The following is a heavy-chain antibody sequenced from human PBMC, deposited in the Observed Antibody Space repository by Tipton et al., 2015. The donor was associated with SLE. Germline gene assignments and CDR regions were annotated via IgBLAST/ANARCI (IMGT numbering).Heavy chain of an antibody. V-gene: IGHV4-30-2*04. Sequence: YLCGTTYYNPSLRSRVTISVDTSKNQFSLTVSSVTAADTAVYYCAKGPNIVVVPAAPFDNWGQGTLVIVSS. J-gene: IGHJ4*02. CDR2: YLCGTT. D-gene: IGHD2-2*01. CDR3: AKGPNIVVVPAAPFDN.